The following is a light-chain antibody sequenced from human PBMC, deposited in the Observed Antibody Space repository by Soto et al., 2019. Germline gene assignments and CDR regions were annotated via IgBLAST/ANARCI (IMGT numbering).Light chain of an antibody. Sequence: LVMTQSPTILSVSTGERATLSCRASQSVSSNLAWYQQKPGQPPRLLMYGVYTRAPGTPARFSGSGSGTDFTLTISRLEPEDFAVYYCQQYDSSPTTFGQGTRLEIK. CDR3: QQYDSSPTT. J-gene: IGKJ5*01. CDR2: GVY. CDR1: QSVSSN. V-gene: IGKV3D-15*02.